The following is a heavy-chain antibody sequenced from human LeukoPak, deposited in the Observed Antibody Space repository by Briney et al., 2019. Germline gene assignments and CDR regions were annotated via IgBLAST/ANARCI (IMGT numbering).Heavy chain of an antibody. CDR2: ISGSGGNT. D-gene: IGHD5-18*01. CDR1: GFTFSSYA. CDR3: ARRIQSWYYFDY. J-gene: IGHJ4*02. Sequence: PGGSLRLSCAVSGFTFSSYAMSWVRQAPGKGLEWVSAISGSGGNTHYADSVKGRFTISRDNSKNTLYLQMNSLRAEDTAVYYCARRIQSWYYFDYWGQGTLVTVSS. V-gene: IGHV3-23*01.